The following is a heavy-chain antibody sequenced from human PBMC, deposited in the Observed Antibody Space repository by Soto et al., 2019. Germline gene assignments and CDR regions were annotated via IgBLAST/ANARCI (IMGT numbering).Heavy chain of an antibody. CDR1: GGSISSSNYY. V-gene: IGHV4-39*01. Sequence: PSETLSLSCTVSGGSISSSNYYWGWIRQPPGKGLKWIGSIYYSGSTYYNPSLKSRVTISVDTSKNQFSLKLSSVTAADTAVYYCATHEGGGSHVDPFDSWGQGSLVPVSS. CDR2: IYYSGST. D-gene: IGHD1-26*01. J-gene: IGHJ5*01. CDR3: ATHEGGGSHVDPFDS.